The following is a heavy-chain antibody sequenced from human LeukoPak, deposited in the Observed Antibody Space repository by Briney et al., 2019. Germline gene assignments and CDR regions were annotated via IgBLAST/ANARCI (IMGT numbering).Heavy chain of an antibody. CDR1: GFSFSGYF. J-gene: IGHJ4*02. D-gene: IGHD3-3*01. Sequence: GGSLRLSCAASGFSFSGYFMTWIRQAPGQGLEWVSYINSRGSAMYYADSVKGRFTISRDNAKNSLYLQMNSLRAEDTAVYYCARAPLGLRLLDYWGQGTLVTVSS. CDR3: ARAPLGLRLLDY. CDR2: INSRGSAM. V-gene: IGHV3-11*04.